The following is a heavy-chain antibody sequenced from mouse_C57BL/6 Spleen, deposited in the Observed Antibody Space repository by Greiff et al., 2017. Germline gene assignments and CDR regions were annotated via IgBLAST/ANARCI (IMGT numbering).Heavy chain of an antibody. CDR2: IDPSDSYT. V-gene: IGHV1-69*01. Sequence: QVQLQQPGAELVMPGASVKLSCKASGYTFTSYWMHWVKQRPGQGLEWIGEIDPSDSYTNYNQKFKGKSTLTVDKSSSTAYMQLSSLTSEASAVYYCARGGGSGSPRGYWGQGTSVTVSS. D-gene: IGHD3-2*02. CDR3: ARGGGSGSPRGY. J-gene: IGHJ4*01. CDR1: GYTFTSYW.